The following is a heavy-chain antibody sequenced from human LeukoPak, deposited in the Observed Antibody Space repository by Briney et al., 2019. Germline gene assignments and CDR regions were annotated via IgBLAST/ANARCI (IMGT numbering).Heavy chain of an antibody. V-gene: IGHV5-51*01. Sequence: PGESLKISCKGSGYRFTSYWIGWVRQMPGKGLEWMGIIYPGDSDTRYSPSFQGQVTISADKSISTAYLQWSSLKASDTAMYYCARSRNYYDSMSGFDIWGQGTMVTVSS. CDR2: IYPGDSDT. CDR3: ARSRNYYDSMSGFDI. CDR1: GYRFTSYW. D-gene: IGHD3-22*01. J-gene: IGHJ3*02.